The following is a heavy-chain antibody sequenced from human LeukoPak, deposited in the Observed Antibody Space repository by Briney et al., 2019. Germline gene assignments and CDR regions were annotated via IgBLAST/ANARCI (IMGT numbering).Heavy chain of an antibody. V-gene: IGHV1-69*05. J-gene: IGHJ6*03. D-gene: IGHD2-2*01. CDR3: ARGEYCSSTSCYRGGYYYYYMDV. CDR1: GGTFSSYA. Sequence: SVKVSCKASGGTFSSYAISWVRQAPEQGLEWTGGIIPIFGTANYAQKFQGRVTITTDESTSTAYMELSSLRSEDTAVYYCARGEYCSSTSCYRGGYYYYYMDVWGKGTTVTVSS. CDR2: IIPIFGTA.